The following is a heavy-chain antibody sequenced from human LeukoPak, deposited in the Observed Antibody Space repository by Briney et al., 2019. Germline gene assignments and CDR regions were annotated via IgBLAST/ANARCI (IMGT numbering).Heavy chain of an antibody. Sequence: PGGSLRLSCAASGFTFRIYGMNWVRQAPGKGLEWVSSISDTSTDIAYADSVKGRFTVSRDNAKNTLYLQMNSLRAEDTAVYYCARDSGYAIQSPWGQGTLVTVSS. V-gene: IGHV3-21*01. CDR1: GFTFRIYG. CDR2: ISDTSTDI. J-gene: IGHJ5*02. D-gene: IGHD3-10*01. CDR3: ARDSGYAIQSP.